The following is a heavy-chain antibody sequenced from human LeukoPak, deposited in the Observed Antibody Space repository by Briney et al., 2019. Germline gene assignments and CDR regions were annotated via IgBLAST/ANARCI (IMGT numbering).Heavy chain of an antibody. CDR2: ISSSSSYM. D-gene: IGHD3-10*01. J-gene: IGHJ4*02. Sequence: GGSLRLSCAASGFTFSSYSMNWVRQAPGKGLEWVSSISSSSSYMYYADSVKGRFTISRDNAKNSLYLQMNSLRAEDTAVYYCASYYGSGSYYGYWGQGTLVTVSS. V-gene: IGHV3-21*01. CDR1: GFTFSSYS. CDR3: ASYYGSGSYYGY.